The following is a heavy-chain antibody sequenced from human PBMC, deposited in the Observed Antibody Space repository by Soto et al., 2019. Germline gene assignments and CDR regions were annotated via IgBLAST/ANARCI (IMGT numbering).Heavy chain of an antibody. CDR3: ARGLTLAFYGDYVGFDY. D-gene: IGHD4-17*01. CDR1: GYTFTSYG. CDR2: ISAYNGNT. Sequence: QVQLVQSGAEVKKPGASVKVSCKASGYTFTSYGITWVRQAPGQGLEWMGWISAYNGNTNYAQKLQGRVTMTTDTSTSTAYMELRSLRSDDTAVYYCARGLTLAFYGDYVGFDYWGQGTLVTVSS. V-gene: IGHV1-18*01. J-gene: IGHJ4*02.